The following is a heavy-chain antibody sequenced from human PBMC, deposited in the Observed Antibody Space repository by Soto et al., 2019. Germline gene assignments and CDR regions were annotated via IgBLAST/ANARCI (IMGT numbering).Heavy chain of an antibody. CDR3: AKNSKYCSSTSCYKVSYYFDY. Sequence: GGSLRLSCAASGFTFSNYAMSWVRQAPGKGLEWVSIMSGSGGTTYHADSVKDRFTISRDNSKNTLYLQMNSLRAEDTAVYYCAKNSKYCSSTSCYKVSYYFDYWGQGTLVTVSS. CDR2: MSGSGGTT. J-gene: IGHJ4*02. CDR1: GFTFSNYA. V-gene: IGHV3-23*01. D-gene: IGHD2-2*02.